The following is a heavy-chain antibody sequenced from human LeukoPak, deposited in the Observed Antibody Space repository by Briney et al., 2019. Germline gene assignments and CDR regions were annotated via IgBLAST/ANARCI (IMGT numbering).Heavy chain of an antibody. CDR2: INSDGSST. CDR3: VKKAYYGSGSYSDY. J-gene: IGHJ4*02. CDR1: GFTFSSYW. V-gene: IGHV3-74*01. Sequence: GGSLRLSCAASGFTFSSYWMHWVRQAPGKGLVWVSRINSDGSSTSYADSVKGRFTISRDNAKNTLYLQMNSLRAEDTAVYYCVKKAYYGSGSYSDYWGQGTLVSVSS. D-gene: IGHD3-10*01.